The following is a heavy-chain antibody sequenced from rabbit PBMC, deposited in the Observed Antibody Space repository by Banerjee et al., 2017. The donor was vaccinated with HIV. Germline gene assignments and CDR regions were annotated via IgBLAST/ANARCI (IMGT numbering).Heavy chain of an antibody. Sequence: GFSFNNKYVMCWVRQAPGKGLEWIGCIYTSSGSTWYASWVISRFTISSHNAQNTVSLQMNSLTAADTATYFCARDRDTGSVYYFDLWGPGTLVTVS. V-gene: IGHV1S43*01. CDR1: GFSFNNKYV. CDR2: IYTSSGST. D-gene: IGHD8-1*01. J-gene: IGHJ4*01. CDR3: ARDRDTGSVYYFDL.